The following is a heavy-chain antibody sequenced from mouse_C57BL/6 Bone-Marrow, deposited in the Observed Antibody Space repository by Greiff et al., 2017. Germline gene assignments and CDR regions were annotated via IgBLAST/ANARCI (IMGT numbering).Heavy chain of an antibody. CDR3: ARHERYCDCEGYFEL. V-gene: IGHV1-62-2*01. CDR2: FYPGSGSI. Sequence: VQLQQSGAELVKPGASVKLSCKASGYIFTEYTIHWVKQRSGQGLEWIGWFYPGSGSIKYNERFKDKATLTADKSSNTVYMELSRLTSEDSAVYFCARHERYCDCEGYFELWGQGTTLTVSS. D-gene: IGHD2-4*01. J-gene: IGHJ2*01. CDR1: GYIFTEYT.